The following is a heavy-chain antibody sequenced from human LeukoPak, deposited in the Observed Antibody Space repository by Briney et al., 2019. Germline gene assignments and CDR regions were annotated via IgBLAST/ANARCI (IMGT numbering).Heavy chain of an antibody. J-gene: IGHJ4*02. Sequence: PSETLSLTCAVYGGSFSGYYWSWIRQPPGKGLEWIGEINHSGSTNYNPSLKSRVTISVDTSKNQFSLKLSSVTAADTAVYYCARHSRYYYDSSGYYYHFDYWGQGTLVTVSS. CDR2: INHSGST. D-gene: IGHD3-22*01. CDR3: ARHSRYYYDSSGYYYHFDY. CDR1: GGSFSGYY. V-gene: IGHV4-34*01.